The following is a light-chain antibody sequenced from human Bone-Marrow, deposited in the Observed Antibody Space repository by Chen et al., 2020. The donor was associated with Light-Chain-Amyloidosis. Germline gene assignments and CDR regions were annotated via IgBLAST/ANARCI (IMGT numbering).Light chain of an antibody. CDR2: GAS. CDR1: QPVNSHY. V-gene: IGKV3-20*01. J-gene: IGKJ1*01. Sequence: EIVLTQSPGPLSLSPGERATLSCRASQPVNSHYLPWFHQKAGQAPRLRIYGASSRANDITDRFSGSGSGTDFTLTINRLEPEDFAVYYCQQYGSSPWTFGQGTKVEIK. CDR3: QQYGSSPWT.